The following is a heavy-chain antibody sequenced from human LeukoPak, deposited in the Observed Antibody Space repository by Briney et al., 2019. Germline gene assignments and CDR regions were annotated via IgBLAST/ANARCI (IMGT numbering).Heavy chain of an antibody. CDR2: IIPIFGTA. D-gene: IGHD3-22*01. V-gene: IGHV1-69*13. CDR1: GYTFTSYG. Sequence: ASVKVSCKASGYTFTSYGISWVRQAPGQGLEWMGGIIPIFGTANYAQKFQGRVTITADESTSTAYMELSSLRSEDTAVYYCASTPLENDSSGYRFDPWGQGTLVTVSS. J-gene: IGHJ5*02. CDR3: ASTPLENDSSGYRFDP.